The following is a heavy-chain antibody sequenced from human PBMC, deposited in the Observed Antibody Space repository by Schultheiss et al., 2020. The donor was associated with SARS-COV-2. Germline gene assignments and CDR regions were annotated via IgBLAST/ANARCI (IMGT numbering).Heavy chain of an antibody. V-gene: IGHV3-33*01. J-gene: IGHJ6*02. Sequence: GGSLRLSCAASGFTFSSYGMYWVRQAPGKGLEWVAVIWYDGSNIYYADSVKGRFTISRDNAKTSLYLQMNSLRAEDTAVYYCARVGLEVEPQDNYYHGMDVWGQGTTVTVSS. D-gene: IGHD1-1*01. CDR2: IWYDGSNI. CDR3: ARVGLEVEPQDNYYHGMDV. CDR1: GFTFSSYG.